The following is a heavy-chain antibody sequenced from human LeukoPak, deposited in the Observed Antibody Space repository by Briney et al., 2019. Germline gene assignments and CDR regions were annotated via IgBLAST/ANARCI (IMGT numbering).Heavy chain of an antibody. Sequence: ASVKSSSKVFVNTFTTYVITWVRQPPGQGLEWRGWITGNNGNTNYAQNLQGRVTMTTDTSTSTAYMELRSLRSDDTAVYYCARVACSGGSCYRQGSDYWGQGTLVTVSS. CDR1: VNTFTTYV. CDR2: ITGNNGNT. CDR3: ARVACSGGSCYRQGSDY. D-gene: IGHD2-15*01. J-gene: IGHJ4*02. V-gene: IGHV1-18*01.